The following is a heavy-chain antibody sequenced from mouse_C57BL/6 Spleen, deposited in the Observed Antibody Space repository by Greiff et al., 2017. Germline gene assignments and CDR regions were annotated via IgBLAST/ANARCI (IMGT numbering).Heavy chain of an antibody. J-gene: IGHJ1*03. D-gene: IGHD1-1*01. V-gene: IGHV1-26*01. CDR2: INPNNGGT. CDR3: AKGKPAFYYGSSYGYFDV. CDR1: GYTFTDYY. Sequence: EVQLQQSGPELVKPGASVKISCKASGYTFTDYYMNWVKQSHGKSLEWIGDINPNNGGTSYNQKFKGKATLTVDKSSSTAYMELRSLTSEDSAVYYCAKGKPAFYYGSSYGYFDVWGTGTTVTVSS.